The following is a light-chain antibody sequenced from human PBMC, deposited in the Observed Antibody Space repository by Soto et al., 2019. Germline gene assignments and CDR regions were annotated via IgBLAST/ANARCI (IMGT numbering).Light chain of an antibody. Sequence: DIQMTQSPSTLSASVGDRVTITCRASQSISSWLAWYQQKPGKAPNLLIYKASTLERGVPSRFSGSGSGIEFTLTISSLQPADFATYYCQQYNSYPWAFGQGTKVEIK. CDR3: QQYNSYPWA. CDR1: QSISSW. CDR2: KAS. V-gene: IGKV1-5*03. J-gene: IGKJ1*01.